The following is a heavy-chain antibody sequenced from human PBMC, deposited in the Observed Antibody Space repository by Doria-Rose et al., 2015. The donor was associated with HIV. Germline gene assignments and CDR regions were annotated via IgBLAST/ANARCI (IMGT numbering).Heavy chain of an antibody. D-gene: IGHD6-13*01. CDR1: GVSLSSPGMG. V-gene: IGHV2-26*01. CDR2: IFSDDER. CDR3: ARIKSSRWYHKYYFDF. J-gene: IGHJ4*02. Sequence: SGPVLVKPTETLTLTCTVSGVSLSSPGMGVSWIRRPPGKALEWLANIFSDDERSYITSLKSRLTISRGTSKSQVVLTMTDMDPVDTATYYCARIKSSRWYHKYYFDFWGQGTLVIVSA.